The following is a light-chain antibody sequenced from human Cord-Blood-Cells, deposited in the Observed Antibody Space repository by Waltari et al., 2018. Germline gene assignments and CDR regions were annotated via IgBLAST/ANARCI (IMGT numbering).Light chain of an antibody. CDR1: KLGDKY. CDR3: QAWDSSTYVV. J-gene: IGLJ2*01. V-gene: IGLV3-1*01. CDR2: QDS. Sequence: SYELTQPPSVSVSPGQTASITCSGDKLGDKYACWYQQKPGQSPVLVIYQDSKRPSGILVRFSGSSFGNAATLTISGTQAMAEADYYCQAWDSSTYVVFGGGTKLTVL.